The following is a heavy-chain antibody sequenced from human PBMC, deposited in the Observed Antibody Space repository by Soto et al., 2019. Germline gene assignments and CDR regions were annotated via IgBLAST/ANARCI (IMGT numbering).Heavy chain of an antibody. V-gene: IGHV3-74*01. CDR3: ARYNWNYPHYYYYMDV. Sequence: GGSLRLSCAASGFTFSSYWMHWVRQAPGKGLVWVSRINSDGSSTSYADSVKGRFTISRDNAKNTLYLQMNSLRAEDTAVYYCARYNWNYPHYYYYMDVWGKGTTVTVSS. J-gene: IGHJ6*03. CDR2: INSDGSST. D-gene: IGHD1-7*01. CDR1: GFTFSSYW.